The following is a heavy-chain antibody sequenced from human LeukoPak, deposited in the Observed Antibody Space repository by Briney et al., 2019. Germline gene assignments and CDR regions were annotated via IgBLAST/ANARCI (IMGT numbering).Heavy chain of an antibody. J-gene: IGHJ6*02. Sequence: SETLSLTCTVSGGSISSYYWSWIRQPPGKGLEWIGYIYYSGSTNYNPSLKSRVTISVDTSKNQFSLKLSSVTAADTAVYYCARHGLFLMGVWGQGTTVTVSS. CDR2: IYYSGST. D-gene: IGHD3-10*02. CDR1: GGSISSYY. V-gene: IGHV4-59*08. CDR3: ARHGLFLMGV.